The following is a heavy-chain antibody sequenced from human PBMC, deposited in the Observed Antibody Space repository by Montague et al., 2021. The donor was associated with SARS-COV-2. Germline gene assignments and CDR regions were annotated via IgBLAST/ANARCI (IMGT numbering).Heavy chain of an antibody. CDR3: AADYGERDWFDP. Sequence: SETLSLTCTVSGGSISSSSYYWGWIRQPPGKGPEWIGSIYYSGSTYYNPSLKSRVTISVDTSKNQFSLTLSSVTAADTAVYYCAADYGERDWFDPWGQGTLVTVSS. V-gene: IGHV4-39*01. CDR1: GGSISSSSYY. D-gene: IGHD4-17*01. CDR2: IYYSGST. J-gene: IGHJ5*02.